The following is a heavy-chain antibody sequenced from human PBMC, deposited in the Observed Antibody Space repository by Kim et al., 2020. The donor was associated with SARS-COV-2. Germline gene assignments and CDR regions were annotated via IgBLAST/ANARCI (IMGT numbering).Heavy chain of an antibody. Sequence: SETLSLICTVSGGSISSYFWSWIRQPPGKGLEWIGYIYYSGSTNYNPSLKSRVIISVDTSKKQFSLKLSSVTAADTAVYYCAKSGAGGGMTWGQGTLVTV. CDR1: GGSISSYF. CDR2: IYYSGST. D-gene: IGHD3-10*01. CDR3: AKSGAGGGMT. J-gene: IGHJ4*02. V-gene: IGHV4-59*01.